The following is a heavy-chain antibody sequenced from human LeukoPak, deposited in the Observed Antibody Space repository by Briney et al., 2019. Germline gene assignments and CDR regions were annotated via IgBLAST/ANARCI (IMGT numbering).Heavy chain of an antibody. Sequence: GGSLRLSCAASGFTFSNAWMSWVRQAPGKGLEWVGRIKSKTDGGTTDYAAPVKGRFTISRDDSKNTLYLQMNSLKTEDTAVYYCTTDPASVAYCGGDCYLLPYGMDVWGQGTTVTVSS. D-gene: IGHD2-21*02. CDR3: TTDPASVAYCGGDCYLLPYGMDV. CDR2: IKSKTDGGTT. CDR1: GFTFSNAW. J-gene: IGHJ6*02. V-gene: IGHV3-15*01.